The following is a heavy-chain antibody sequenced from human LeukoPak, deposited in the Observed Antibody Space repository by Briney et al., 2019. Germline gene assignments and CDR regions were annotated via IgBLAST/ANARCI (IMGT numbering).Heavy chain of an antibody. CDR2: ISSSGSTI. CDR3: GRGLSSGWAFDY. J-gene: IGHJ4*02. Sequence: GGSLRLSCAASGFTFSSYEMNWVRQAPGKGLEWVSYISSSGSTIYYADSVKGRFTISRDNAKNSLYLQMNSLRAEDTAVYYCGRGLSSGWAFDYWGQGTLVTVSS. CDR1: GFTFSSYE. D-gene: IGHD6-19*01. V-gene: IGHV3-48*03.